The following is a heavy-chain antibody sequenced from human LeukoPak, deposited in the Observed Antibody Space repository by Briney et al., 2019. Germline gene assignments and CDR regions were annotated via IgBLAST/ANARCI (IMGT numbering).Heavy chain of an antibody. CDR1: GGSFSGYY. V-gene: IGHV4-34*01. Sequence: SETLSLTCAVYGGSFSGYYWSWIRQPPGKGLEWIGEINHSGSTNYNPSLKSRVTISVDTSKNQFSLKLSSVTAADTAVYYCARTGYYDFWSGYQYPFDYWGQGTLVTVSS. D-gene: IGHD3-3*01. CDR2: INHSGST. J-gene: IGHJ4*02. CDR3: ARTGYYDFWSGYQYPFDY.